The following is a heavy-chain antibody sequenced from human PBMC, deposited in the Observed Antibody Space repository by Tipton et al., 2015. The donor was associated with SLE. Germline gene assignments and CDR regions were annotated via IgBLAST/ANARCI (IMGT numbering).Heavy chain of an antibody. J-gene: IGHJ6*02. CDR1: GFTFSSYS. V-gene: IGHV3-21*04. CDR3: AKGERRDYYYGMDV. CDR2: ISSSSSYI. D-gene: IGHD1-26*01. Sequence: SLRLSCAASGFTFSSYSMNWVRQAPGKGLEWVSSISSSSSYIYYADSVKGRFTISRDNAKNSLYLQMNSLRAEDTALYYCAKGERRDYYYGMDVWGQGTTVTVSS.